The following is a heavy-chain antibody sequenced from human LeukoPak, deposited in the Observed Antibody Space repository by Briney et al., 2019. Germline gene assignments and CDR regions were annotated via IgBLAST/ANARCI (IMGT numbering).Heavy chain of an antibody. CDR2: IRFDGSIK. V-gene: IGHV3-30*02. CDR3: AKGGLWELLHNAMDV. CDR1: GFPFSNYA. Sequence: GGSLRLSCVSTGFPFSNYAMHWVRQAQGLEWVALIRFDGSIKYYGDSVTGRFTISRDNSKNTVYLQMNSLRGDDTGVYYCAKGGLWELLHNAMDVWGNGTTVTVSS. D-gene: IGHD1-26*01. J-gene: IGHJ6*03.